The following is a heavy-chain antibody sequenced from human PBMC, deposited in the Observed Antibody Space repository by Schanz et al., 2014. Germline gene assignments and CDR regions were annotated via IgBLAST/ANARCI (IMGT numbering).Heavy chain of an antibody. Sequence: EVHLLESGGGLVEPGGSLRLSCATSGFSLDIFAVSWVRQAPGKGLEWVSAISGGGGTTYYADSVKGRFTISRDNSKNTLYLQMNSLRAEDTAVYYCVRDSFFAFDYWGQGTLVTASS. D-gene: IGHD3-3*01. CDR1: GFSLDIFA. CDR3: VRDSFFAFDY. V-gene: IGHV3-23*01. CDR2: ISGGGGTT. J-gene: IGHJ4*02.